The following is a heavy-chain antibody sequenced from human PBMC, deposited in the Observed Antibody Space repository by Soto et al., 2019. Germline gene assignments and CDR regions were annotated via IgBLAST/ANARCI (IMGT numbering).Heavy chain of an antibody. CDR3: ARDGDSGTYEY. J-gene: IGHJ4*02. CDR2: IVPIFGSR. D-gene: IGHD5-12*01. V-gene: IGHV1-69*12. CDR1: GDSFSSYA. Sequence: QVQLVQSGAEVKKPGSSVKVSCKASGDSFSSYAMSWVRQAPGQGLEWMGGIVPIFGSRNYAQKLQGRVTITAAESTSKVYMELTSLTYDDTAIYYCARDGDSGTYEYWGQGTLVTVSS.